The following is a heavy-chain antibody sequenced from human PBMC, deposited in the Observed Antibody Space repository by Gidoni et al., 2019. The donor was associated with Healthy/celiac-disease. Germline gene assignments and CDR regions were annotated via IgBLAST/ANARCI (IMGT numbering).Heavy chain of an antibody. D-gene: IGHD2-15*01. Sequence: EVQLVESGGGLVQPGGSLRLSCAASGFTFTSYCMSWVRQAPGKGLEWVANIKQDGSEKYYVDSVKGRFTISRDNAKNSLYLQMNSLRAEDTAVYYCAREVLPGPLDYWGQGTLVTVSS. CDR1: GFTFTSYC. J-gene: IGHJ4*02. CDR3: AREVLPGPLDY. V-gene: IGHV3-7*01. CDR2: IKQDGSEK.